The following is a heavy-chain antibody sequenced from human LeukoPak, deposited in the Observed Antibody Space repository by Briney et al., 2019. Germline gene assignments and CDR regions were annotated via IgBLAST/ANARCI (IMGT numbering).Heavy chain of an antibody. CDR2: IYYSGST. V-gene: IGHV4-59*01. CDR1: GGSISSYY. CDR3: ARVSRDGYNFDY. J-gene: IGHJ4*02. Sequence: KPSETLSLTCTVSGGSISSYYWSWIRQPPGKRLEWIGYIYYSGSTNYNPSLKSRVTISVDTSKNQFSLKLSSVTAADMAVYYCARVSRDGYNFDYWGQGTLVTVSS. D-gene: IGHD5-24*01.